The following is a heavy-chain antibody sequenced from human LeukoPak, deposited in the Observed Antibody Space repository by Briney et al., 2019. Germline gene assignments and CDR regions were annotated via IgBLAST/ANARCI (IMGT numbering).Heavy chain of an antibody. CDR1: GFTVSSNY. J-gene: IGHJ4*02. D-gene: IGHD4-11*01. V-gene: IGHV4-34*01. Sequence: GSLRLSCAASGFTVSSNYMSWVRRPPGKGLEWIGEINHSGSTNYNPSLKSRVTISVDTSKNQFSLKLSSVTAADTAVYYCARGGDYSNYVADYFDYWGQGTLVTVSS. CDR3: ARGGDYSNYVADYFDY. CDR2: INHSGST.